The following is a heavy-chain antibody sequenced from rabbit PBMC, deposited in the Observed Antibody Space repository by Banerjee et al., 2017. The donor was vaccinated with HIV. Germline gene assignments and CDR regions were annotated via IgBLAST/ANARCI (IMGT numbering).Heavy chain of an antibody. D-gene: IGHD6-1*01. Sequence: ASWAKGRFTISKASWTTVTLQMTSLTAADTATYFCARDTYGGAGYAYAGFSILDLWGPGTLVTVS. CDR3: ARDTYGGAGYAYAGFSILDL. V-gene: IGHV1S40*01. J-gene: IGHJ4*01.